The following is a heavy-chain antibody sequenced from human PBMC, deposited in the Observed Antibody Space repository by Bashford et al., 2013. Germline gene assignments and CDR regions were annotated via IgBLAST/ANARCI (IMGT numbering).Heavy chain of an antibody. J-gene: IGHJ4*02. CDR3: ARDATRALRADY. CDR2: INPNTGGT. V-gene: IGHV1-2*02. D-gene: IGHD3-16*02. CDR1: GYRFTDYY. Sequence: ASVKVSCKASGYRFTDYYIHWVRQAPGQGLEWMGCINPNTGGTDYSQNFQHRVTMTRDTSISTAYMEVRRLRSGDTAMYYCARDATRALRADYWGQGTLVTVSS.